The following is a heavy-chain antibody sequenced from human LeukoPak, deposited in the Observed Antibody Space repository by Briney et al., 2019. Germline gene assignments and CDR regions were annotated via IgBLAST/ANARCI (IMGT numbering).Heavy chain of an antibody. J-gene: IGHJ4*02. D-gene: IGHD2-15*01. CDR1: GGSISSSDYY. Sequence: SETLSLTCTVSGGSISSSDYYWSWIRQPPGKGLEWIGYIYYSGSTFYNPSLKSRVTISVDTSKNQFSLKLSSVTAADTAVSYCAREGSGIYWGQGTLVTVSS. CDR3: AREGSGIY. CDR2: IYYSGST. V-gene: IGHV4-30-4*08.